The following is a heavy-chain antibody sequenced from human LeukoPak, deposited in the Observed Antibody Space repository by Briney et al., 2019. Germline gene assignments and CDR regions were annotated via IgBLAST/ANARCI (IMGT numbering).Heavy chain of an antibody. CDR2: ISGSAAST. CDR1: GFTFSIYS. J-gene: IGHJ4*02. Sequence: GGSLRLSCAASGFTFSIYSMSWVRQAPGKGLEWVSGISGSAASTYYAGSVKGRFTISRDNSKDTLYLQMNSLRAEDTAVYFCAKMPVSYSSGWSNFDYWGQGTLVTVSS. D-gene: IGHD6-19*01. V-gene: IGHV3-23*01. CDR3: AKMPVSYSSGWSNFDY.